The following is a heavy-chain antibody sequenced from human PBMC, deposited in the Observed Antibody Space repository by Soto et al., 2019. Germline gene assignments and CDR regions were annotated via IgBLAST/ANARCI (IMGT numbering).Heavy chain of an antibody. J-gene: IGHJ4*02. CDR2: ISSGGTTI. CDR1: GFSFGDYY. CDR3: ARRVFLDV. D-gene: IGHD3-10*01. V-gene: IGHV3-11*01. Sequence: QMQLVESGGNLVKPGGSLRLSCSASGFSFGDYYMNWIRKAPGKGLEWVSYISSGGTTISYSDSVKGRFTISRDNAKNSVYLEMNSLKAEDTAVYYCARRVFLDVWGQGTLVTVSS.